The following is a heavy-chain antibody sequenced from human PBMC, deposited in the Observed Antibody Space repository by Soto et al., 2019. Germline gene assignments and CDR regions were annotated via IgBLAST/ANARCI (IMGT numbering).Heavy chain of an antibody. V-gene: IGHV3-11*01. CDR3: ARVSWREKYGMDV. CDR1: GFSFSDSY. CDR2: ITFSGNTV. J-gene: IGHJ6*02. Sequence: XGSLRISCAASGFSFSDSYMSWIRQAPGKGLEWISYITFSGNTVYYADSLKGRFTISRDNAKNSLYLQMNRLRAEDTAVYYCARVSWREKYGMDVSGQGTTVTVSS.